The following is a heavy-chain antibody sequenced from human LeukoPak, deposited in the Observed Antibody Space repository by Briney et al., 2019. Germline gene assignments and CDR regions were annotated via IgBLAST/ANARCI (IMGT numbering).Heavy chain of an antibody. Sequence: GGSLRLSCAASGFTFSSYDIHWVRQAPGKGLEWVALISYDGSHKYYADSVQGRFTISRDNSKNTLYLQMNSLRAEDTAVYYCAKDKELPPGAFDIWGQGTMVTVSS. D-gene: IGHD1-26*01. J-gene: IGHJ3*02. CDR1: GFTFSSYD. V-gene: IGHV3-30*18. CDR3: AKDKELPPGAFDI. CDR2: ISYDGSHK.